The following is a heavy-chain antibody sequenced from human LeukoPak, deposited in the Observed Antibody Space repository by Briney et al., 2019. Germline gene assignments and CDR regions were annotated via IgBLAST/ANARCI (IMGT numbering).Heavy chain of an antibody. CDR3: AKAPKPPVYYYDSSGYPWFFDY. D-gene: IGHD3-22*01. V-gene: IGHV3-7*03. CDR2: IKQDGSEK. J-gene: IGHJ4*02. CDR1: GFTFSSYA. Sequence: GRSLRLSCAASGFTFSSYAMHWVRQAPGKGLEWVANIKQDGSEKYYVDSVKGRFTISRDNAKNSLYLQMNSLRAEDTAVYYCAKAPKPPVYYYDSSGYPWFFDYWGQGTLVTVSS.